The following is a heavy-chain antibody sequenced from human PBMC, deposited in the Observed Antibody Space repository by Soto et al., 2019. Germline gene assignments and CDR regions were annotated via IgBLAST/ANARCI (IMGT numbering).Heavy chain of an antibody. CDR2: IKSKTDGGTT. D-gene: IGHD3-3*01. Sequence: EVQLVESGGGLVKPGGSLRLSCAASGFTFSNAWMSWVRQAPGKGLEWVGRIKSKTDGGTTDYAAPVKGRFTISRDDSKNTLYLQMNSLKTEDTAAYYCVANYDFWSGHDPDAFDIWGQGTMVTVSS. J-gene: IGHJ3*02. CDR1: GFTFSNAW. CDR3: VANYDFWSGHDPDAFDI. V-gene: IGHV3-15*01.